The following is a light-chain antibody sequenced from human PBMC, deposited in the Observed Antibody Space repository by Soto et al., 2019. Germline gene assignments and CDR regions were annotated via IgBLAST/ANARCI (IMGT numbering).Light chain of an antibody. V-gene: IGLV2-14*01. J-gene: IGLJ1*01. CDR1: SSDVGGYNY. Sequence: QSALTQPASVSXSXXXSITISCTGTSSDVGGYNYVSWYQQHPGKAPKLLIYDVSNRPSGVSNRCSGSKSGNTASLTISGLQAEDEADYYCSSYTSSSSYVFGTGTKLTVL. CDR2: DVS. CDR3: SSYTSSSSYV.